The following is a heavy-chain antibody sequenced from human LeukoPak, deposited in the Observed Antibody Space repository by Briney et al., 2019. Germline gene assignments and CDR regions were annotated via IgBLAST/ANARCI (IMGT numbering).Heavy chain of an antibody. CDR3: AKVLPLTFYYMDV. J-gene: IGHJ6*03. Sequence: GSLRLSCAASGVTFATYGMHWVRQAPGKGLGWVAFVRYDGIDKYYGDSVKGRFTISRDNSKNTLYLQMNSLRVEDTAVYFCAKVLPLTFYYMDVWGQGTTVTVS. CDR2: VRYDGIDK. V-gene: IGHV3-30*02. CDR1: GVTFATYG.